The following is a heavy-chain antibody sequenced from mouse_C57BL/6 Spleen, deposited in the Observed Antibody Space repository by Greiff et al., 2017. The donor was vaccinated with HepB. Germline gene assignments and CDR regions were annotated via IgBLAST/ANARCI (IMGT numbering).Heavy chain of an antibody. CDR3: TRVAQATYAMDY. CDR1: GFTFSSYA. D-gene: IGHD3-2*02. Sequence: DVQLVESGEGLVKPGGSLKLSCAASGFTFSSYAMSWVRQTPEKRLEWVAYISSGGDYIYYADTVKGRFTISRDNARNTLYLQMSSLKSEDTAMYYCTRVAQATYAMDYWGQGTSVTVSS. CDR2: ISSGGDYI. V-gene: IGHV5-9-1*02. J-gene: IGHJ4*01.